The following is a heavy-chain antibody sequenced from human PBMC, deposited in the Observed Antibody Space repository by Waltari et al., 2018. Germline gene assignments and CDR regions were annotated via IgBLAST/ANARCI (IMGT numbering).Heavy chain of an antibody. CDR1: GFTFSSYS. J-gene: IGHJ2*01. CDR2: ISSSSSYI. CDR3: ARDLFSSGWFDWYFDL. V-gene: IGHV3-21*01. Sequence: EVQLVESGGGLVKPGGSLRLSCAASGFTFSSYSMNWVRQAPGKGLAWVSSISSSSSYIYYADSVKGRFTISRDNAKNSLYLQMNSLRAEDTAVYYCARDLFSSGWFDWYFDLWGRGTLVTVSS. D-gene: IGHD6-19*01.